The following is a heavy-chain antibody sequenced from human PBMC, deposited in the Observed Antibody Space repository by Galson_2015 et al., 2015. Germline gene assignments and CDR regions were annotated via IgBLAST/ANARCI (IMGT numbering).Heavy chain of an antibody. D-gene: IGHD3-16*02. Sequence: ETLSLTCAVYGGSFSGYYWSWIRQPPGKGLEWIGEINHSGSTNYNPSLKSRVTISVDTSKNQFSLKLSSVTAADTAVYYCARGLPGELLRLGELSFGGLGFDYWGQGTLVTVSS. J-gene: IGHJ4*02. CDR3: ARGLPGELLRLGELSFGGLGFDY. CDR2: INHSGST. CDR1: GGSFSGYY. V-gene: IGHV4-34*01.